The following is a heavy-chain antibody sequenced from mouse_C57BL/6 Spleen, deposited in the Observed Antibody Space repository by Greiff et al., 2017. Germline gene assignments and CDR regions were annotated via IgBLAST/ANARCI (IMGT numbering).Heavy chain of an antibody. J-gene: IGHJ1*03. D-gene: IGHD1-1*01. CDR3: ARRGTYYYGSPPYWYFDV. V-gene: IGHV1-81*01. CDR2: IYPRSGNT. CDR1: GYTFTSYG. Sequence: VQLQQSGAELARPGASVKLSCKASGYTFTSYGISWVKQRTGQGLEWIGEIYPRSGNTYYNEKFKGKATLTADKSSSTAYMELRSLTSEDSAVYFCARRGTYYYGSPPYWYFDVWGTGTTVTVSS.